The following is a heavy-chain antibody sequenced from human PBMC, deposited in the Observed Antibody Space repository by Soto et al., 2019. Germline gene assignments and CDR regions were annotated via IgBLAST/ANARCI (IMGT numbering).Heavy chain of an antibody. Sequence: SETLSLTCTVSGGSISSSSYYWGWIRQPPGKGLEWIGSIYYSGSTYYNPSLKSRVTISVDTSKNQFSLKLSSVTAADTAVYYCARQSDILTGYYGYYYGMDVWGQGTTVTVSS. CDR2: IYYSGST. V-gene: IGHV4-39*01. CDR3: ARQSDILTGYYGYYYGMDV. CDR1: GGSISSSSYY. D-gene: IGHD3-9*01. J-gene: IGHJ6*02.